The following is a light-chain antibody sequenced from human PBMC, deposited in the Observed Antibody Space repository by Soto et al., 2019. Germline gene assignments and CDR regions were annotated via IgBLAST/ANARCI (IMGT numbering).Light chain of an antibody. J-gene: IGKJ1*01. CDR2: GAS. V-gene: IGKV3-20*01. CDR3: QQYGSSPRT. Sequence: EIVLTQSPGTLSLSPGERATLSCRASQSVSSSFLAWYQQKPGQAPRLLIYGASSRATGIPDRFSGSGSGTDFTLTISRLEPEEIAVYYCQQYGSSPRTFGQGTKVEIK. CDR1: QSVSSSF.